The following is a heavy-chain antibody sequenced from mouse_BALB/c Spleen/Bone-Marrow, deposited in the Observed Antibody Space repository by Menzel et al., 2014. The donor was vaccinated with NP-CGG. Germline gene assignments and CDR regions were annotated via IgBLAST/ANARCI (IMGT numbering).Heavy chain of an antibody. D-gene: IGHD3-2*01. Sequence: VQLQQSGPELVKPGALVKKSCKASGFTFRSYDINWVKQRPGQGLEWIGWIYPGDGSTKYNEKFKGKATLTADKSSSTAYMQLSSLTSDNSAVYFCARSGDSSGYGFPYWGQGTLVTVSA. V-gene: IGHV1S56*01. CDR1: GFTFRSYD. J-gene: IGHJ3*01. CDR3: ARSGDSSGYGFPY. CDR2: IYPGDGST.